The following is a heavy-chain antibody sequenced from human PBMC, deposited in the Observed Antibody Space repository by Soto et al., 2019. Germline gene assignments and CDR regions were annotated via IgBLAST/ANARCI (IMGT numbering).Heavy chain of an antibody. V-gene: IGHV3-23*01. CDR2: ISGSGDST. J-gene: IGHJ4*02. CDR3: ARRGSGSYYDY. CDR1: GFTFSSYA. Sequence: EVQLLESGGGLVQPGGSLRLSCAASGFTFSSYAMRWVRQAPVKGLEWVSAISGSGDSTYYADSVKGRFTISRDNSKNTLYLQMNSLRAEEPAVYYCARRGSGSYYDYWGQGTLVTVSS. D-gene: IGHD1-26*01.